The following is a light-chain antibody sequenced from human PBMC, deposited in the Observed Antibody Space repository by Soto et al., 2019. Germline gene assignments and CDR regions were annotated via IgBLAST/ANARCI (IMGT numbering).Light chain of an antibody. CDR1: SSDIGAYNF. V-gene: IGLV2-14*03. CDR2: DVN. CDR3: TSWTTSTTIE. J-gene: IGLJ2*01. Sequence: QSALTQPASVSGSPGQSITISCTGTSSDIGAYNFVSWYQQHPGKAPKLMLYDVNIRPSGVSNRFSGSKSGNTASLTISGLQAEDEDDYYCTSWTTSTTIEFGGGTKVTVL.